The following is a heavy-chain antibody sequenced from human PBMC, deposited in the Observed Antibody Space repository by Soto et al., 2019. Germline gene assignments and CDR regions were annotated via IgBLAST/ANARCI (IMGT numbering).Heavy chain of an antibody. CDR3: AEDGIELWESNRPLAGIGLFDY. D-gene: IGHD5-18*01. Sequence: GGSLRLSCAASGFTFSSYWMSWVRQAPGKGLEWVANIKQDGSEKYYVDSVKGRFTISRDNAKNSLYLQMNSLRAEDTAVYYCAEDGIELWESNRPLAGIGLFDYWGQGTLVTVSS. J-gene: IGHJ4*02. V-gene: IGHV3-7*05. CDR2: IKQDGSEK. CDR1: GFTFSSYW.